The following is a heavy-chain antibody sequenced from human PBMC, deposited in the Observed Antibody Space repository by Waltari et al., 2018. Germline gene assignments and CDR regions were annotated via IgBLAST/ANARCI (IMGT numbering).Heavy chain of an antibody. Sequence: QVQLQESGPGLVKPSQTLSLTCTVSGGPISGGSYYWGWIREPAGKGLEWIGYIYTSGSTNYNPSLKSRVTISVDTSKNQFSLKLSSVTAADTAVYYCARDPMVSHYYYYGMDVWGQGTTVTVSS. CDR3: ARDPMVSHYYYYGMDV. J-gene: IGHJ6*02. V-gene: IGHV4-61*09. CDR2: IYTSGST. D-gene: IGHD2-8*01. CDR1: GGPISGGSYY.